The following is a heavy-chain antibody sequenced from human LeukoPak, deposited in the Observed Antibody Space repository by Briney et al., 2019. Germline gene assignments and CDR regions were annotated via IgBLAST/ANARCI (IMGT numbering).Heavy chain of an antibody. V-gene: IGHV4-38-2*02. D-gene: IGHD2-15*01. Sequence: SETLSLTCTVSGYSITSGYYWAWIRQSPGKGLELIASINHSGATYYNPSLKSRVTISVDTSKNQFSLKVNSVTAADTAVYYCARVGGGSDPYFAMGVWGQGTTVPVSS. J-gene: IGHJ6*02. CDR3: ARVGGGSDPYFAMGV. CDR1: GYSITSGYY. CDR2: INHSGAT.